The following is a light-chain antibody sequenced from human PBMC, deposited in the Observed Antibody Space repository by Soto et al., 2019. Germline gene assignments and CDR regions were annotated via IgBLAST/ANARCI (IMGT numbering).Light chain of an antibody. V-gene: IGKV1-39*01. J-gene: IGKJ4*01. CDR1: QSINRD. CDR3: QQNYSAPLA. CDR2: AAF. Sequence: DIQITQSPFSLFASIGDRVTITCRASQSINRDLNWYQQKPGKAPNLHIYAAFTLESGVTSRFSGSGSGTDFALTISSLQHEDFATYYCQQNYSAPLAFGGGTKVDIK.